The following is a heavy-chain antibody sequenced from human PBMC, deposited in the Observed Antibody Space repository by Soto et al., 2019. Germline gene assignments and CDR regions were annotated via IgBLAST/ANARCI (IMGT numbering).Heavy chain of an antibody. J-gene: IGHJ4*02. CDR3: AKASYYYGSGSQFDY. D-gene: IGHD3-10*01. V-gene: IGHV3-23*01. CDR1: GFTFSSYA. Sequence: GGSLRLSCAASGFTFSSYAMSWVRQAPGKGLEWVSAISGSGGSTYYADSVKGRFTISRDNSKNTLYLQMNSLRAEDTAVYYCAKASYYYGSGSQFDYWGQGTLVTVSS. CDR2: ISGSGGST.